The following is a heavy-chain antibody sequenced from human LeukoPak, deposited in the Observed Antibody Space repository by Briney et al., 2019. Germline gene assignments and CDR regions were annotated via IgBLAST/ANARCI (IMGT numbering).Heavy chain of an antibody. Sequence: GGSLRLSCAASGFTFSSYAMHWVRQAPGKGLEWVAVISYDGSNKYYADSVKGRFTISRDNSKNTLYLQMSSLRAEDTAVYYCARDAYGVHAWGQGTLVTVSS. CDR1: GFTFSSYA. V-gene: IGHV3-30-3*01. D-gene: IGHD4-17*01. J-gene: IGHJ4*02. CDR3: ARDAYGVHA. CDR2: ISYDGSNK.